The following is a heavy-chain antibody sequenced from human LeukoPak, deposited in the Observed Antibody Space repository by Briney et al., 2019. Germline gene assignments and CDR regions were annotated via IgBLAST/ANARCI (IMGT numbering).Heavy chain of an antibody. V-gene: IGHV1-24*01. J-gene: IGHJ6*03. CDR3: AYGVYYYYMDV. D-gene: IGHD4-17*01. CDR2: FDPEDGET. CDR1: GYTLTELS. Sequence: ASVKVSCKVSGYTLTELSMHWVRQAPGKGLEWMGGFDPEDGETIYAQKFQGRVTITADESTSTAYMELSSLRSEDTAVYYCAYGVYYYYMDVWGKGTTVTVSS.